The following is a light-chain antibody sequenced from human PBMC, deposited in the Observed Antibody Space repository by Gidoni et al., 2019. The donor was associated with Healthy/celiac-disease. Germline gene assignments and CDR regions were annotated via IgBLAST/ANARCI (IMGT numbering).Light chain of an antibody. CDR2: KAS. V-gene: IGKV1-5*03. J-gene: IGKJ1*01. Sequence: DIQMTQSPSTLSASVGDRVTITCRVSQSISSWLAWYQQKPGKDPKLLLYKASSLESGVPSRFIGSGSGAEFTLTISSLQPDDFATYYCQQYNSCPEVTFGQGTKVEIK. CDR1: QSISSW. CDR3: QQYNSCPEVT.